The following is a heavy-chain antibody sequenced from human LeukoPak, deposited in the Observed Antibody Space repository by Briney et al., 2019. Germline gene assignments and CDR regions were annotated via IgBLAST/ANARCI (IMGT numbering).Heavy chain of an antibody. Sequence: KPSETLSLTCTVSGGSISSYYWSWIRQPAGKGLEWIGRIYTSGSTNYNPSLKSRVTISVDRSKNQFSLKLSSVTAADTAVYYCARQGHKLTLVDYYGMDVWGQGTTVTVSS. J-gene: IGHJ6*02. CDR1: GGSISSYY. D-gene: IGHD1-26*01. V-gene: IGHV4-4*07. CDR2: IYTSGST. CDR3: ARQGHKLTLVDYYGMDV.